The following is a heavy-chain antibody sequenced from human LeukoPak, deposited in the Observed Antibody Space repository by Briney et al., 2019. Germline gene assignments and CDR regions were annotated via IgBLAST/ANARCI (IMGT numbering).Heavy chain of an antibody. D-gene: IGHD6-25*01. CDR3: ARESGIAAAHYYYYYGMDV. CDR2: INPNSGGT. V-gene: IGHV1-2*02. J-gene: IGHJ6*02. CDR1: GYTFTGYY. Sequence: ASVKVSCKASGYTFTGYYMHWVRQAPGQGLEWMGWINPNSGGTNYAQKFQGRVTMTSDTSISTAYMELSRLRFDDTAVYYCARESGIAAAHYYYYYGMDVWGQGTTVTVSS.